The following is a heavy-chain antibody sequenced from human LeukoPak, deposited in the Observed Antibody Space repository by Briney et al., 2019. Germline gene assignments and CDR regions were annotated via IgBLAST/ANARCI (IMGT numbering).Heavy chain of an antibody. CDR3: ATSNWNYDY. CDR2: INGDESSP. D-gene: IGHD1-7*01. V-gene: IGHV3-74*01. J-gene: IGHJ4*02. CDR1: GFTFSSHW. Sequence: GGSLRLSCAASGFTFSSHWMHWVRQAPGKGLERVSRINGDESSPSYADSVKGRFTISRDNAKDTLYLQMNSLRAEDTAVYFCATSNWNYDYWGQGTLVTVSS.